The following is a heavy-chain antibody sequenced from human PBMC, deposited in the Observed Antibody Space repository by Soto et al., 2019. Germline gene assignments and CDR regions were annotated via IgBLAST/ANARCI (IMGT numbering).Heavy chain of an antibody. CDR1: GGTFSSYA. D-gene: IGHD3-3*01. J-gene: IGHJ6*02. CDR3: AGDPLRITIFGVVITALYYGMDV. Sequence: ASVKVSCKASGGTFSSYAISWVRQAPVQGLEWMGGIIPIFGTANYAQKFQGRVTITADESTSTAYMDLSSLRSEDTAVYYCAGDPLRITIFGVVITALYYGMDVWGQGTTVTLSS. CDR2: IIPIFGTA. V-gene: IGHV1-69*13.